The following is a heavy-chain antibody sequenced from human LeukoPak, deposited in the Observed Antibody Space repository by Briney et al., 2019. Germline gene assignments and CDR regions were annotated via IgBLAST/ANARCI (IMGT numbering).Heavy chain of an antibody. Sequence: GGSLRLSCAASGFTFSSYAMHWVRQAPGKGLEWVAVISYDGSNKYYADSVKGRFTISRDNSKNTLYLQMNSLRAEDTAVYYCARASYYDSSGYVDYWGQGTLVTVSS. CDR2: ISYDGSNK. J-gene: IGHJ4*02. CDR1: GFTFSSYA. CDR3: ARASYYDSSGYVDY. V-gene: IGHV3-30-3*01. D-gene: IGHD3-22*01.